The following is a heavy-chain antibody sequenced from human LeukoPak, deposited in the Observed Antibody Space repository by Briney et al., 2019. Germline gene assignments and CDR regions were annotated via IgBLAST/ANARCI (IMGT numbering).Heavy chain of an antibody. V-gene: IGHV4-34*01. CDR1: GGSFSGYY. CDR3: ARSDSGSYLYYFDY. Sequence: PSETLSLTCAVYGGSFSGYYWSWIRQPPGKGLEWIGEINHSGSTNYNPSLKSRVTISVDTSKNQFSLKLTSVTAADTAVYYCARSDSGSYLYYFDYWGQGTLVTVSS. CDR2: INHSGST. D-gene: IGHD1-26*01. J-gene: IGHJ4*02.